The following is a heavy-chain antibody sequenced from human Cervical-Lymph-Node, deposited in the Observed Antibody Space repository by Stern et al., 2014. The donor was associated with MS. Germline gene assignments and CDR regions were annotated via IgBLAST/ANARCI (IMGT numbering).Heavy chain of an antibody. CDR3: VKEVRSSGWTTDY. J-gene: IGHJ4*02. CDR2: VSYDGSKK. Sequence: MQLVESGGGVVQPGRSLRLSCAASGFTFSSYGMHWVRQAPGKGLEWVAVVSYDGSKKYYADSVKGRFTISRDNSKNTLYLQMNSLRAEDTAVYYCVKEVRSSGWTTDYWGQGTLVTVSS. CDR1: GFTFSSYG. D-gene: IGHD6-25*01. V-gene: IGHV3-30*18.